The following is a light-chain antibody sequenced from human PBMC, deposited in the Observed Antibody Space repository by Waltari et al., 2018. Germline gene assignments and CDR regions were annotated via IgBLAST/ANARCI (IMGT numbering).Light chain of an antibody. Sequence: QSALTQPASVSGSPGQSVTIFCAGTSNDVGGYNSVSWYQAYPGQAPRVIIYDVSARPSGVSDRFSGSKSGDTASLTISGLQAEDEADYYCSSQSSNDVVLFGGGTKLTVL. V-gene: IGLV2-14*01. J-gene: IGLJ2*01. CDR3: SSQSSNDVVL. CDR1: SNDVGGYNS. CDR2: DVS.